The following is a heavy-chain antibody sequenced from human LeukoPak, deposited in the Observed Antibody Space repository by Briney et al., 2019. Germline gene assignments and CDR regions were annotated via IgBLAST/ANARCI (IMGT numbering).Heavy chain of an antibody. Sequence: ASVKVSCKASGYTFTGYYMHWVRQAPGQGLEWMGWIHPNSGGTNYAQKFQGRVTITRDTSISTAYMELSRLRSDDTAVYYCARAVARTGVDYWGQGTLVTVSS. J-gene: IGHJ4*02. CDR2: IHPNSGGT. V-gene: IGHV1-2*02. CDR1: GYTFTGYY. CDR3: ARAVARTGVDY. D-gene: IGHD6-19*01.